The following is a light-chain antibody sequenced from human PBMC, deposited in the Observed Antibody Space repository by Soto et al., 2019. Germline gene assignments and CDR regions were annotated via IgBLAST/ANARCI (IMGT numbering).Light chain of an antibody. CDR3: QKYNSAPQT. CDR1: QSVSIN. CDR2: GAS. J-gene: IGKJ1*01. V-gene: IGKV3-15*01. Sequence: EIVMTQSPATLSVSLGERSTLSCRASQSVSINLAWYQLKPGQAPRLLIYGASTRATGIPARFSGSGSGTEFTLTISSLQPEDVATYYCQKYNSAPQTFGQGTKVDIK.